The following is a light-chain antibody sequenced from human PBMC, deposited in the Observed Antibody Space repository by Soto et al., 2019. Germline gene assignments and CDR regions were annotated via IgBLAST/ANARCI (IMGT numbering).Light chain of an antibody. V-gene: IGKV3-20*01. Sequence: LVLTQSPGTPSLSPGESATLSSRASQSVSGSYLAWYQQRPGQAPRLPIYGASSRATGIPARFSGSGSGTDLTLTISRLEPEDFAVFYCQLAGSTPLSFSGGTKVEIK. J-gene: IGKJ4*01. CDR1: QSVSGSY. CDR2: GAS. CDR3: QLAGSTPLS.